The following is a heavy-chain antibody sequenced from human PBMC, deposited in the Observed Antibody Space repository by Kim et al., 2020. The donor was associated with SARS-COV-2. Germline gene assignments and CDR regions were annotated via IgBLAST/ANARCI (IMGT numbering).Heavy chain of an antibody. Sequence: SETLSLTCAVYGGSFSGYYWSWIRQPPGKGLEWIGEINHSGSTNYNPSLKSRVTISVDTSKNQFSLKLSSVTAADTAVYYCARGPPLLRSFSYYYGLDVWGQGTTLTVSS. CDR2: INHSGST. J-gene: IGHJ6*02. CDR3: ARGPPLLRSFSYYYGLDV. V-gene: IGHV4-34*01. CDR1: GGSFSGYY. D-gene: IGHD4-17*01.